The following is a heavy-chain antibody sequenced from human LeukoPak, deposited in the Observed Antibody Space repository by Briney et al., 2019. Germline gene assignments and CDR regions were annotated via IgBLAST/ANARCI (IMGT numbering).Heavy chain of an antibody. Sequence: GDSLRLSCAVSGFTFNSYWMIWFRQAPGKGLEWVAVISYDGSNKYYADSVKGRFTISRDNSKNTLYLQMNSLRAEDTAVYYCARGRSRGRAPNYYYYMDVWGKGTTVTVSS. CDR1: GFTFNSYW. CDR2: ISYDGSNK. D-gene: IGHD3-16*01. J-gene: IGHJ6*03. V-gene: IGHV3-30-3*01. CDR3: ARGRSRGRAPNYYYYMDV.